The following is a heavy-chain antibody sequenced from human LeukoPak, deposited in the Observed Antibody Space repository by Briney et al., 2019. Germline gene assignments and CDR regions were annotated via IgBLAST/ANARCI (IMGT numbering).Heavy chain of an antibody. Sequence: ASVKVSCKASGYTFTDSYIHWVRQAPGQGLEWMGWINPNSGGTNYAQKFEGRVTMTRDTSISTAYMELGRLRSDDSAMYYCARSGDYLECFDCWGQGTLVTVSS. CDR2: INPNSGGT. CDR1: GYTFTDSY. CDR3: ARSGDYLECFDC. D-gene: IGHD2-21*02. V-gene: IGHV1-2*02. J-gene: IGHJ4*02.